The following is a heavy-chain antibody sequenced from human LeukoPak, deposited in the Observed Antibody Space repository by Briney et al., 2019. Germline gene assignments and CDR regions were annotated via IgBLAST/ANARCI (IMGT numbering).Heavy chain of an antibody. D-gene: IGHD5-18*01. CDR3: ARGRKGYSYGIQY. J-gene: IGHJ4*02. V-gene: IGHV4-39*01. CDR2: IYYSGST. CDR1: GGSISSSSYY. Sequence: SETLSLTCTVSGGSISSSSYYWGWIRQPPGKGLEWIGSIYYSGSTYYNPSLKSRVTISVETSKNQFSLKLSSVTAADTAVYYCARGRKGYSYGIQYWGQGTLVTVSS.